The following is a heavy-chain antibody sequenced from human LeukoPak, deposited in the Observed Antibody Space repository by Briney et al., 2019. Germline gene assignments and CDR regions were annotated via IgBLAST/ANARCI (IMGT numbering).Heavy chain of an antibody. D-gene: IGHD4-11*01. CDR1: GVTFSSFC. CDR3: ARERYGNYN. CDR2: IKEDGSVK. Sequence: GGSLRLSCAACGVTFSSFCMIWVRQAPGKGLEWVANIKEDGSVKNYVNSVKGRFTISRDNAKNSLFLQMNSLRAEDTAVYYCARERYGNYNWGQGTLVTVSS. V-gene: IGHV3-7*03. J-gene: IGHJ4*02.